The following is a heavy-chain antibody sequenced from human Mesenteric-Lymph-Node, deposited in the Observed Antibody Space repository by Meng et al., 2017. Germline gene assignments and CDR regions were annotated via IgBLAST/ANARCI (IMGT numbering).Heavy chain of an antibody. D-gene: IGHD6-19*01. CDR3: ARVGQWLPIDY. Sequence: HVQPHASGPGLVKPEGPLCITCSVSGGSISRSNCRSWVRQPTGKGLEWIGEIYHSGSTNYNPSLKSRVTISVDKSKNQFSLNLSSVTAADTAVYYCARVGQWLPIDYWGQGTLVTVSS. CDR1: GGSISRSNC. J-gene: IGHJ4*02. V-gene: IGHV4-4*02. CDR2: IYHSGST.